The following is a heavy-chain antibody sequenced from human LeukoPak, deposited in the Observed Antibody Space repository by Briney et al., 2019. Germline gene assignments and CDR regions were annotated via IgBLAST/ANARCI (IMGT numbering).Heavy chain of an antibody. D-gene: IGHD1-26*01. CDR1: GYTFTSYG. CDR2: ISAYNGNT. CDR3: ARLVRDSETYYIFDL. Sequence: ASVKVSCKASGYTFTSYGISWVRQAPGQGLEWMGWISAYNGNTNYAQKLQGRVTMTTDTSTSTAYMELRSLRSDDTAVYYCARLVRDSETYYIFDLWGLGALVTVSS. J-gene: IGHJ4*02. V-gene: IGHV1-18*01.